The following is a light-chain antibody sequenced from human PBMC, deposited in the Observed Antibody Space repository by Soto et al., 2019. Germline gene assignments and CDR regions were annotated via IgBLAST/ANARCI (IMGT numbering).Light chain of an antibody. J-gene: IGLJ3*02. CDR3: SSYTSGSAL. CDR2: DVY. CDR1: SSNVDSFDY. Sequence: QSARTQPASVSGSPGQSITISCTVTSSNVDSFDYVSWYQLHPGNAPKLVIYDVYNRPSGVSDRFSGSKSGNTASLTISGLRSEDEAEYYCSSYTSGSALFGGGTKLTVL. V-gene: IGLV2-14*03.